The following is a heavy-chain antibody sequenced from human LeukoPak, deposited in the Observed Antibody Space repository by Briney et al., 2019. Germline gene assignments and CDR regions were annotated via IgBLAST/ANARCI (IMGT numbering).Heavy chain of an antibody. J-gene: IGHJ4*02. CDR1: GFTFSSYA. CDR2: ISESGADT. Sequence: PGGSLRLSCAASGFTFSSYAMSWVRQAPGKGLEWVSTISESGADTYDADSVKGRFTISRDNSKNTLYLHMNSLRAEDTAVYYCARKVLVGNKYFDYWGQGTLVTVSS. CDR3: ARKVLVGNKYFDY. D-gene: IGHD2/OR15-2a*01. V-gene: IGHV3-23*01.